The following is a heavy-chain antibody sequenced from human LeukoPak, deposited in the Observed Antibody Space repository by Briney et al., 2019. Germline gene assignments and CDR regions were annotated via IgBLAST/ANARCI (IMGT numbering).Heavy chain of an antibody. CDR3: ARVTSDYYYDSFGYYRFDY. CDR2: MNPNSGNT. Sequence: GSPVKVSCKTSGGTLSRYAISWVRQAPGQGLEWMGWMNPNSGNTGYAQKFQGRVTMTRNTSISTAYMELSSLRSEDTAVYYCARVTSDYYYDSFGYYRFDYWGQGTLVTVSS. J-gene: IGHJ4*02. V-gene: IGHV1-8*01. CDR1: GGTLSRYA. D-gene: IGHD3-22*01.